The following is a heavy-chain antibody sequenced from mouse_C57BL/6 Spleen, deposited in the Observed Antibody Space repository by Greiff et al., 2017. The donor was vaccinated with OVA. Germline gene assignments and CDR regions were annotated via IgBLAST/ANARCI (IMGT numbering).Heavy chain of an antibody. CDR2: IYPGNSDT. V-gene: IGHV1-5*01. J-gene: IGHJ2*01. CDR3: TRGNDYDGGYYFDY. CDR1: GYTFTSYW. Sequence: EVKLVESGTVLARPGASVKMSCKTSGYTFTSYWMHWVKQRPGQGLEWIGAIYPGNSDTSYNQKFQGKANLTAVTSASTAYMELSSLTNEDSAVYYCTRGNDYDGGYYFDYWGQGTTLTVSS. D-gene: IGHD2-4*01.